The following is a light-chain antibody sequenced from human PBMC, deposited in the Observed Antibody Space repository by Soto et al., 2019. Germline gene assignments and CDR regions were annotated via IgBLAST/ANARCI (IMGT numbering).Light chain of an antibody. V-gene: IGKV3-15*01. J-gene: IGKJ5*01. CDR2: SAS. Sequence: EIVMTQSPATLSVSPGGRATLSCRASQSISDTLAWYQQKPGQAPRLLIYSASRGATGFPARFSGSGSGTDFTLTISSLQSEDFAVYYCQQRSNWPPEITFGQGTRLEIK. CDR1: QSISDT. CDR3: QQRSNWPPEIT.